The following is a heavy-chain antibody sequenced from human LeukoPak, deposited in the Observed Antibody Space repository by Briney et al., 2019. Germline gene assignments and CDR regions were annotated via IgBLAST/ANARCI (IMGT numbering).Heavy chain of an antibody. CDR1: GFTFSSYA. V-gene: IGHV3-30-3*01. CDR2: ISYDGSNK. J-gene: IGHJ4*02. D-gene: IGHD3-22*01. Sequence: GGSLRLSCAASGFTFSSYAMHWVRQAPGKGLEWVAVISYDGSNKYYADSVKGRFTISRDNSKNTLYLQMNSLRAEDTAVYYCARDPGGFTMIAYYFDYWGQGTLVTVSS. CDR3: ARDPGGFTMIAYYFDY.